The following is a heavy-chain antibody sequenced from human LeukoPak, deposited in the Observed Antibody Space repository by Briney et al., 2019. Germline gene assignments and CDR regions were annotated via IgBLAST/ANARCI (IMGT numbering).Heavy chain of an antibody. CDR1: GFTFDDYT. CDR3: AKGTEHRNPRTHSVSDWNYYYYYMDV. V-gene: IGHV3-43*01. CDR2: INWDGGRT. J-gene: IGHJ6*03. D-gene: IGHD1-14*01. Sequence: GGSLRLSCAASGFTFDDYTMHWVRQTPGKGLEWVSLINWDGGRTHYADSVKGRFTISRDNSKDSLYLQMNTLRTEDTALYYCAKGTEHRNPRTHSVSDWNYYYYYMDVWGKGTTVTVSS.